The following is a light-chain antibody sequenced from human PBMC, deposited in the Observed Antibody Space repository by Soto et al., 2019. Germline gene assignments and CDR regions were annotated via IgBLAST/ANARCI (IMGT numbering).Light chain of an antibody. CDR3: QQYGSSPNT. Sequence: EIVMTHSPATLSVSPGERATLSCRASQGIGDTLAWYQQKPGQTPRLLIHDTSTRATGVPARFSGSGSGTDFTLTISRLEPEDFAVYYCQQYGSSPNTFGQGTRLEIK. V-gene: IGKV3-15*01. CDR2: DTS. CDR1: QGIGDT. J-gene: IGKJ5*01.